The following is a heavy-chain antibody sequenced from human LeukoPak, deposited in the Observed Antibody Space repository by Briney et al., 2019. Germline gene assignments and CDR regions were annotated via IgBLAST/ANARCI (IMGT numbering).Heavy chain of an antibody. Sequence: GGSLRLSRAASGFTFSSYEMNWVRQAPGKGLEWVSYISSSGSTIYYADSVKGRFTISRDNAKDSLYLQMNSLRAEDTAVYYCARDPGSGYEEHFDYWGQGTLVTVSS. D-gene: IGHD5-12*01. CDR1: GFTFSSYE. V-gene: IGHV3-48*03. CDR2: ISSSGSTI. CDR3: ARDPGSGYEEHFDY. J-gene: IGHJ4*02.